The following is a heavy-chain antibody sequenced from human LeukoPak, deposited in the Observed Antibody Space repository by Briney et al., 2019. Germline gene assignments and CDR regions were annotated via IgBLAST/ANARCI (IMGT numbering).Heavy chain of an antibody. CDR3: AKDGGLGYDFWSGYYDAFDI. CDR2: IKQDGSEK. V-gene: IGHV3-7*01. J-gene: IGHJ3*02. D-gene: IGHD3-3*01. Sequence: GGSLRLSCAASGFTFSNYWMNWVRQAPGKGLEWVANIKQDGSEKYYADSVKGRFTISRDNSKNTLYLQMNSLRAEDTAVYYCAKDGGLGYDFWSGYYDAFDIWGQGTMVTVSS. CDR1: GFTFSNYW.